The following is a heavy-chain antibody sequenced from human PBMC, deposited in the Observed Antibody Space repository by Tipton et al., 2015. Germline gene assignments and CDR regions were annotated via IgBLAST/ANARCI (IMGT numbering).Heavy chain of an antibody. CDR2: ISSSSSPI. V-gene: IGHV3-48*02. CDR1: GFTLSTYS. D-gene: IGHD3-16*01. J-gene: IGHJ4*02. Sequence: SLRLSCAASGFTLSTYSMNWVRQAPGKGLEWVSYISSSSSPIYYADSVKGRFTISRDNAKNSLYLQMNSLRDEDTAVYYCARVVYDYVWGRSGIWPYYFDYWGQGTLVSVST. CDR3: ARVVYDYVWGRSGIWPYYFDY.